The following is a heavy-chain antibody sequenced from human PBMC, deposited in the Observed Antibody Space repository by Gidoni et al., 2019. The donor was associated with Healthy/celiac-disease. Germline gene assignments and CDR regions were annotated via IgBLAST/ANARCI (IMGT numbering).Heavy chain of an antibody. CDR1: GGSVSSYY. V-gene: IGHV4-59*08. D-gene: IGHD2-15*01. Sequence: QVQLQESGPGLVKPSETLSLTCTVSGGSVSSYYWSWIRQPPGKGLEWIGYIYYSGSTNYNPSLKSRVTISVDTSKNQFSLKLSSVTAADTAVYYCARLGGGLKSYYYYGMDVWGQGTTVTVSS. J-gene: IGHJ6*02. CDR2: IYYSGST. CDR3: ARLGGGLKSYYYYGMDV.